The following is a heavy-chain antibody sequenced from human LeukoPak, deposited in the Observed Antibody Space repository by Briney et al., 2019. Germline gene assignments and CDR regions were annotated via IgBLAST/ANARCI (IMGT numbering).Heavy chain of an antibody. D-gene: IGHD6-13*01. J-gene: IGHJ1*01. Sequence: GGSLRLSCAASGFTVSRNYMSWVRQAPGKGLEWVSVLYSDGSTYHADSVKGRFTISRDNSKNTLYLQMNSLRDEDTAVYYCARLGYGYSSRWSNGGYFQYWGQGTLVTVSS. CDR1: GFTVSRNY. V-gene: IGHV3-53*01. CDR2: LYSDGST. CDR3: ARLGYGYSSRWSNGGYFQY.